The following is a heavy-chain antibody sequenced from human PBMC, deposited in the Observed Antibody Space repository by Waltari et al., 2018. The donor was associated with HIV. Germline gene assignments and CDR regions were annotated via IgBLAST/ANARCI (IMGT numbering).Heavy chain of an antibody. Sequence: QVQLQQWGAGLLKPSETLSLTCAVYGGSFSGYYWSWIRQPPGKGLGWIGEIKTGGSTNYTPTLKSRVTISVDTSKNQFALKLSSVTAADTAVYYCAREGLHDCWSGYYRGGHWCDPWGQGTLVTVSS. CDR2: IKTGGST. CDR3: AREGLHDCWSGYYRGGHWCDP. V-gene: IGHV4-34*01. D-gene: IGHD3-3*01. CDR1: GGSFSGYY. J-gene: IGHJ5*02.